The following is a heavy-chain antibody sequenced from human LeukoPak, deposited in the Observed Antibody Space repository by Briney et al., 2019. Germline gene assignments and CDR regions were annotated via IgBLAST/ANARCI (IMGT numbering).Heavy chain of an antibody. D-gene: IGHD3-22*01. CDR3: ARDTGYYDSSGYVTANFDY. CDR1: GFTFSSYS. Sequence: DPGGSLRLSCAASGFTFSSYSTNWVRQAPGKGLEWVSSISSSSSYIYYADSVKGRFTISRDNAKNSLYLQMNSLRAEDTAVYYCARDTGYYDSSGYVTANFDYWGQGTLVTVSS. V-gene: IGHV3-21*01. CDR2: ISSSSSYI. J-gene: IGHJ4*02.